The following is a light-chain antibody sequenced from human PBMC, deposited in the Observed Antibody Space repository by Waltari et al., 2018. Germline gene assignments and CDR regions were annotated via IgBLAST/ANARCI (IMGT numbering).Light chain of an antibody. CDR3: QVWDSGSGRPQVI. CDR2: DDN. V-gene: IGLV3-21*02. J-gene: IGLJ2*01. Sequence: SYVLTQPPSVSVAPGQTAIITCGGDNIGSKSVHWYQQRAGPAPVLVVHDDNDRPSGIPERLSGSNSGNTATLTISRVEAGDEADFYCQVWDSGSGRPQVIFGGGTRLTVL. CDR1: NIGSKS.